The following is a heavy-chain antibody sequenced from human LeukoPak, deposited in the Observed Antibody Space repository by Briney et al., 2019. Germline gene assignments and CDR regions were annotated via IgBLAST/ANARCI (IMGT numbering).Heavy chain of an antibody. CDR2: IKQEESEE. D-gene: IGHD1-26*01. CDR1: GYTFTSYW. J-gene: IGHJ4*02. CDR3: ARGSSAGASLRHDY. V-gene: IGHV3-7*03. Sequence: PGGSLRLSCAASGYTFTSYWMSWVRQAPGKGLEWVGNIKQEESEENFADSVKGRFTISRDNAKKSLYLQMNSLRAEDTAVYYCARGSSAGASLRHDYWGQGTVVSVS.